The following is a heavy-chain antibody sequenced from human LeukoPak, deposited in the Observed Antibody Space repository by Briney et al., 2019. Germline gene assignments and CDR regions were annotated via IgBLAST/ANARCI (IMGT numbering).Heavy chain of an antibody. V-gene: IGHV4-4*02. D-gene: IGHD3-3*01. J-gene: IGHJ5*02. CDR1: GGSISSDNW. CDR2: IYPSGRI. Sequence: SETLSLTCVVSGGSISSDNWWSWVRQSPGKGLEWIGEIYPSGRINYNPSLKSRVTISVDTSKNQFSLKLSSVTAADTAAYYCARGQKRFLEWLLSAWFDPWGQGTLVTVSS. CDR3: ARGQKRFLEWLLSAWFDP.